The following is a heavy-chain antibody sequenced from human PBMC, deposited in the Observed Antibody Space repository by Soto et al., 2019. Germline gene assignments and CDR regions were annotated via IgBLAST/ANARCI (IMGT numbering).Heavy chain of an antibody. V-gene: IGHV1-69*06. D-gene: IGHD6-13*01. CDR3: ARTPFSQGVFSWFDP. CDR2: IIPIFGTA. CDR1: GGTFSSYA. J-gene: IGHJ5*02. Sequence: QVQLVQSGAEVKKPGSSVKVSCKASGGTFSSYAISWVRQAPGQGLEWMGGIIPIFGTANYAQKFQGRVTITANKSTSTAYMELSSLRSEDTAVYYCARTPFSQGVFSWFDPWGQGTLVTVSS.